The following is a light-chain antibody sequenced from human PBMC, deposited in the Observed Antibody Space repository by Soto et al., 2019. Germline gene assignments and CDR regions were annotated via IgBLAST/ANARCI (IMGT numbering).Light chain of an antibody. CDR1: SSNIGSNY. Sequence: QSALTQPPSASGTPGQRVTISCSGSSSNIGSNYVYWYQQLPVTAPKLLIYRNNQRPSGVPDRFSGSKSGTSASLAISGLRSEDEADYYCAAWDDRVYVFGTGTKVTV. V-gene: IGLV1-47*01. J-gene: IGLJ1*01. CDR2: RNN. CDR3: AAWDDRVYV.